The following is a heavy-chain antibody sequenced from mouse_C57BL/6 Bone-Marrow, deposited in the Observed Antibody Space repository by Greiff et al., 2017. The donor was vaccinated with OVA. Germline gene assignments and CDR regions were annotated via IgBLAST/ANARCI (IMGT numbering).Heavy chain of an antibody. D-gene: IGHD1-1*01. CDR1: GYTFTSYG. CDR3: AREDYYGSSSFDY. CDR2: IYPRSGNT. Sequence: QVHVKQSGAELARPGASVKLSCKASGYTFTSYGISWVKQRTGQGLEWIGEIYPRSGNTYYNEKFKGKATLTADKSSSTAYMELRSLTSEDSAVYFCAREDYYGSSSFDYWGQGTTLTVSS. V-gene: IGHV1-81*01. J-gene: IGHJ2*01.